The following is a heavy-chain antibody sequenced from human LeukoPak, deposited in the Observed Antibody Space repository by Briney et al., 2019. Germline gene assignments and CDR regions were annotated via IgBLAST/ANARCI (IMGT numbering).Heavy chain of an antibody. V-gene: IGHV4-38-2*01. CDR2: IYHSRST. J-gene: IGHJ4*02. D-gene: IGHD2-2*02. Sequence: TSETLSLTCAVSGYSISSGYYWGWIRQPPGKGLEWIGSIYHSRSTYYNPSLKSRVTISVDTSKNQFSLKLSSVTAADTAVYYCARHRACSSTSCYTGLFDYWGQGTLVTVSS. CDR1: GYSISSGYY. CDR3: ARHRACSSTSCYTGLFDY.